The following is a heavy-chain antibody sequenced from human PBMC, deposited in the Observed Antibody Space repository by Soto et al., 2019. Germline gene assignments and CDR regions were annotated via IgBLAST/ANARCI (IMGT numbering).Heavy chain of an antibody. D-gene: IGHD6-13*01. V-gene: IGHV4-59*01. Sequence: SETLSLTCTVSGGSISSNYWTWIRQPPGKGLEWIGYVYNSGNTNYNPSLKSRVTISEDTSKSQFSLKVNSMTAADTAVYYCARYRREAVAGYTLDNWGQGILVTVSS. CDR2: VYNSGNT. CDR1: GGSISSNY. J-gene: IGHJ4*02. CDR3: ARYRREAVAGYTLDN.